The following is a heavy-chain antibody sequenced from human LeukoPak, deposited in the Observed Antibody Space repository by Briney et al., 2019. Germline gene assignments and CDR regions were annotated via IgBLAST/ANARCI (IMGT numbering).Heavy chain of an antibody. D-gene: IGHD3-3*01. Sequence: ASVKVSCKASGYIFISYYMHWVRQATGQGLEWMGWMNPNSGNTGYAQKFQGRVTITRNTSISTAYMELSSLRSEDTAVYYCATQLRFRDAFDIWGQGTMVTVSS. J-gene: IGHJ3*02. CDR3: ATQLRFRDAFDI. CDR1: GYIFISYY. V-gene: IGHV1-8*03. CDR2: MNPNSGNT.